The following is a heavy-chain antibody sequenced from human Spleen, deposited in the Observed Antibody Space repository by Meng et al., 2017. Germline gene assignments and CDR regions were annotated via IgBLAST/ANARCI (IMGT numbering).Heavy chain of an antibody. CDR3: ARYGTREMATISDGYYFDY. V-gene: IGHV4-39*07. J-gene: IGHJ4*02. Sequence: SETLSLTCTVSGGSISSSSYYWGWIRQPPGKGLEWIGEINHSGSTNYNPSLKSRVTISVDTSKNQFSLKLSSVTAADTAVYYCARYGTREMATISDGYYFDYWGQGTLVTVSS. D-gene: IGHD5-24*01. CDR2: INHSGST. CDR1: GGSISSSSYY.